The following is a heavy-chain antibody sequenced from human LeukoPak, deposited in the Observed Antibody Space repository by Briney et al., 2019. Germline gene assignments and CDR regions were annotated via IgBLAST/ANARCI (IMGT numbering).Heavy chain of an antibody. D-gene: IGHD3-10*01. CDR1: GGTFSSYA. J-gene: IGHJ4*02. CDR3: ARSLLGWELEDY. CDR2: IIPIFGTA. Sequence: SVKVSCKASGGTFSSYAISWVRQAPGQGLEWMGRIIPIFGTANYAQKFQGRVTITTDESTSTAYMELSSLRSEDTAVYYCARSLLGWELEDYWGQGTLVTVSS. V-gene: IGHV1-69*05.